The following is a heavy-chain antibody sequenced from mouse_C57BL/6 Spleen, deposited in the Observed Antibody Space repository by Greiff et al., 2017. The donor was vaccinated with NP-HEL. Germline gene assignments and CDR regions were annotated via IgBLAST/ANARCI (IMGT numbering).Heavy chain of an antibody. CDR1: GYSFTSYY. CDR2: IYPGSGNT. J-gene: IGHJ2*01. CDR3: ARSWAT. D-gene: IGHD3-1*01. V-gene: IGHV1-66*01. Sequence: VQLQESGPELVKPGASVKISCKASGYSFTSYYIHWVKQRPGQGLEWIGWIYPGSGNTKYNAKFKGEATLTADTSSSTAYMQLSSLTSEDSAVYYCARSWATWGQGTTLTVSS.